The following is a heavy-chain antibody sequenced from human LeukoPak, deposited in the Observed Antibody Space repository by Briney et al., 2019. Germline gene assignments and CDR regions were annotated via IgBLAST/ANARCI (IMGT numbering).Heavy chain of an antibody. CDR1: GGSFSGYY. CDR3: ARRSGRDHYGMDV. Sequence: PSETLSLTCAVYGGSFSGYYWSWIRQPPGKGLEWIGSIYYSGSTYYNPSLKSRVTISVDTSKNQFSLKLSSVTAADTAVYYCARRSGRDHYGMDVWGQGTTVTVSS. V-gene: IGHV4-34*01. D-gene: IGHD2-15*01. J-gene: IGHJ6*02. CDR2: IYYSGST.